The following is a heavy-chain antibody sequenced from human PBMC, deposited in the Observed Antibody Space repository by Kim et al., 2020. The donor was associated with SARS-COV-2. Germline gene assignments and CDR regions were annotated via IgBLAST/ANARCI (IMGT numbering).Heavy chain of an antibody. J-gene: IGHJ4*02. Sequence: DSVKDRFTISRDNSKNSLYLQMNSLRAEDTAVYYCASVPSYYDLMYYFDYWGQGTLVTVSS. V-gene: IGHV3-30*07. CDR3: ASVPSYYDLMYYFDY. D-gene: IGHD3-3*01.